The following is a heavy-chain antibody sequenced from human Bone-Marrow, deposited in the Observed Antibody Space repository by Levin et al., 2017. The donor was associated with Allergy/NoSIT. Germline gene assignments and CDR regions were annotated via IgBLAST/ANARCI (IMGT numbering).Heavy chain of an antibody. J-gene: IGHJ4*02. V-gene: IGHV4-39*01. Sequence: SETLSLTSTVSGGSISRSSHYWGWIRQPPGKGLEWIGNINHSGSTYYHSSLKSRVTISVDTSKNLFSLSLSSVTAADTAVYYCARHTWDGHSSREHWGQGTLVTVSS. CDR2: INHSGST. CDR1: GGSISRSSHY. D-gene: IGHD4-11*01. CDR3: ARHTWDGHSSREH.